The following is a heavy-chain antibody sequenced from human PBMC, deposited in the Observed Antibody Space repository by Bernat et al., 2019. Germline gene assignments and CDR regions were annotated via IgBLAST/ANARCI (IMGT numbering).Heavy chain of an antibody. J-gene: IGHJ4*02. CDR3: ARTSGCYEDY. CDR2: IYYSGST. D-gene: IGHD6-19*01. Sequence: QLQLQESGPGLVKPSETLSLTCTVSGGSISSSSYYWGWIRQPPGKGLEWIGSIYYSGSTYYHPPLKSRVTISVVTSENQFSLKLGSGTAADTAVYCCARTSGCYEDYWGQGTLVTVSS. CDR1: GGSISSSSYY. V-gene: IGHV4-39*01.